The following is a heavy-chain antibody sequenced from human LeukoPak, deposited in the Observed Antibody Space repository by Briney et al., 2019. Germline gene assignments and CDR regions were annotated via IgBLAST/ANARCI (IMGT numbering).Heavy chain of an antibody. CDR2: ISYDGSNK. CDR3: AKEGRDVKNARYGMDV. J-gene: IGHJ6*02. Sequence: GGSLRLSCAASGFTFSSYGMHWVRQAPCKGLEWVAVISYDGSNKYYADSVKGRFTISRDNSKNTLYLQMNSLRAEDTAVYYCAKEGRDVKNARYGMDVWGQGTTVTVSS. CDR1: GFTFSSYG. D-gene: IGHD5-24*01. V-gene: IGHV3-30*18.